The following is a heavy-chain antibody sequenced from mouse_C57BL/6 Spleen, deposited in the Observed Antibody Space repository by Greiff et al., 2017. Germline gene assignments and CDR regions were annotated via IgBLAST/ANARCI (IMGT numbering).Heavy chain of an antibody. CDR3: ARSYGSSHYFDY. V-gene: IGHV1-80*01. J-gene: IGHJ2*01. Sequence: QVQLQQSGAELVKPGASVKISCKASGYAFSSYWMNWVKQRPGKGREWIGQIYPGDGDTNYNGKFKGKATLTADKSSSTAYMQLSSLTSEDSAVYFCARSYGSSHYFDYWGQGTTLTVSS. CDR2: IYPGDGDT. D-gene: IGHD1-1*01. CDR1: GYAFSSYW.